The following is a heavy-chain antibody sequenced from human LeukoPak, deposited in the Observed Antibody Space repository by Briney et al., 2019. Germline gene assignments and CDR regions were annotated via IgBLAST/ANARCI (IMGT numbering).Heavy chain of an antibody. D-gene: IGHD2-15*01. Sequence: GASVKVSCKASGYTFTSYDINWVRQATGQGLEWMGWMNPNSGNTGYAQKFQGRVTMTRSTSISTAYMELSSLRSEDTAVYCCARYCSGGSCYSVAFDPWGQGTLVTVSS. V-gene: IGHV1-8*01. CDR3: ARYCSGGSCYSVAFDP. CDR1: GYTFTSYD. J-gene: IGHJ5*02. CDR2: MNPNSGNT.